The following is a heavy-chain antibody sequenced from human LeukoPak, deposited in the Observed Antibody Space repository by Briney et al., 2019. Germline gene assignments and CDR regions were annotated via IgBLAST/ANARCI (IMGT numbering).Heavy chain of an antibody. V-gene: IGHV3-48*04. Sequence: PGGSLRLSCAASGFTFSSYWMSWVRQAPGKGLEWVSYISSSGSNIYYADSVKGRFTISRDNAKNSLYLQMNSLRAEDTAVYYCAELGITMIGGVWGKGTTVTISS. CDR2: ISSSGSNI. J-gene: IGHJ6*04. D-gene: IGHD3-10*02. CDR1: GFTFSSYW. CDR3: AELGITMIGGV.